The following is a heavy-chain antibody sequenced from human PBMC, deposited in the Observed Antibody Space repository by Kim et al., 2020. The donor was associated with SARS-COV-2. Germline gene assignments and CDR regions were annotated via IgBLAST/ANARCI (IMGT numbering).Heavy chain of an antibody. CDR2: T. CDR3: ARAGSGWSFDS. J-gene: IGHJ4*02. D-gene: IGHD6-13*01. V-gene: IGHV3-13*01. Sequence: TYYLGSVKGRFTISRENAKNSLYLQMNRLTVADTAVYYCARAGSGWSFDSWGPGTMVTVSS.